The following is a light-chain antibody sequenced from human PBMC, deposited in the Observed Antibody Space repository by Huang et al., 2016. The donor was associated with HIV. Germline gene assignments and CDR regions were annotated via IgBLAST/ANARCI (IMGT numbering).Light chain of an antibody. Sequence: EIVLTQSPGTLSLSPGERATLSCRASQSVSNSYLAWYQQKPGQAPMLLIYGASSRATGIPDRFSGSGSGTDFTLTISRLEPEDFAVYYCQQYCSSLTFGGGTKVEIK. CDR2: GAS. CDR3: QQYCSSLT. CDR1: QSVSNSY. J-gene: IGKJ4*01. V-gene: IGKV3-20*01.